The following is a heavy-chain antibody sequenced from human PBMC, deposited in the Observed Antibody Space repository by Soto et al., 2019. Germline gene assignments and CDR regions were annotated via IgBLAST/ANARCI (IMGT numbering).Heavy chain of an antibody. CDR1: GFTFSSYA. D-gene: IGHD2-2*01. CDR2: ISYDGSNK. CDR3: ARDWGPAAPPTSYYYGMDV. V-gene: IGHV3-30-3*01. J-gene: IGHJ6*02. Sequence: GGSLRLSCAASGFTFSSYAMHWVRQAPGKGLEWVAVISYDGSNKYYADSVKGRFTISRDNSKNTLYLQMNSLRAEDTAVYYCARDWGPAAPPTSYYYGMDVWGQGTTVTVS.